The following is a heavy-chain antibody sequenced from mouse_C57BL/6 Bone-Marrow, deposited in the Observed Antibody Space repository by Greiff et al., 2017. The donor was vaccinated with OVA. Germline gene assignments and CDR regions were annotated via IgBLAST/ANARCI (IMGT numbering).Heavy chain of an antibody. J-gene: IGHJ3*01. Sequence: VKLMESGPGLVQPSQSLSITCTVSGFSLTSYGVHWVRQSPGKGLEWLGVIWRGGSTDYNAAFMSRLSITKDNSKSQVFFKMNSLQADDTAIYYCAKKGSGSSFPFAYWGQGTLVTVSA. CDR3: AKKGSGSSFPFAY. CDR2: IWRGGST. D-gene: IGHD1-1*01. CDR1: GFSLTSYG. V-gene: IGHV2-5*01.